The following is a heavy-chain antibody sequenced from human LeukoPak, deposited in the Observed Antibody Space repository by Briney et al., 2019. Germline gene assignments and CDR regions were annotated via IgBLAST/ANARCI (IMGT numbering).Heavy chain of an antibody. CDR1: GFTFSSHG. CDR2: ISIGGDTT. V-gene: IGHV3-23*01. D-gene: IGHD4-17*01. CDR3: AKEIRPNDC. J-gene: IGHJ4*02. Sequence: KSGGSLRLSCAASGFTFSSHGMCWVRQAPGRGLEWVSCISIGGDTTYSDSVKGRFTISRDNSKNTLYLQLDSLRAEDTAIYYCAKEIRPNDCWGQGTLVTVSS.